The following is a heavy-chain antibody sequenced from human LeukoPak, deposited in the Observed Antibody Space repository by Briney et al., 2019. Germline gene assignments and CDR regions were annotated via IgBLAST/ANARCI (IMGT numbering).Heavy chain of an antibody. Sequence: SETLTLTCTVSGGSISSNTYYWAWIRQPPGKVLESIGSIYYGGSTYYNPSLKSRVIISVDTSKNQFSLKLSSVTAADTAVYYCARAYYYASSAFDIWGQGTMVTVSS. CDR2: IYYGGST. J-gene: IGHJ3*02. V-gene: IGHV4-39*01. CDR1: GGSISSNTYY. CDR3: ARAYYYASSAFDI. D-gene: IGHD3-22*01.